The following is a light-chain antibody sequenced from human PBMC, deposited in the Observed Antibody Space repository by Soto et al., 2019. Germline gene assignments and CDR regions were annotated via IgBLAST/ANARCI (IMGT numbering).Light chain of an antibody. CDR3: GAWDSSLSAGV. CDR2: DNN. V-gene: IGLV1-51*01. J-gene: IGLJ2*01. CDR1: SSNIGNNY. Sequence: QAVVTQPPSVSAAPGQKVTISCSGSSSNIGNNYLSWYQQLPGAAPKLLIYDNNERPSGIPDRFSGSKSGTSATLAITGLQTGDEADYYCGAWDSSLSAGVFGGGTKVTVL.